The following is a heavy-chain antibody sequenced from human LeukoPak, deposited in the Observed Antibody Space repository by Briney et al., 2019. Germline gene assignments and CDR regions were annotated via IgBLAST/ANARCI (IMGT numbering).Heavy chain of an antibody. D-gene: IGHD6-13*01. CDR1: GGSFSGYY. V-gene: IGHV4-34*01. Sequence: SGTLSLTCAVYGGSFSGYYWSWIRQPPGKGLEWIGEINHSGSTNYNPSLKSRVTISVDTSKNQFSLKLSSVTAADTAVYYCARTEQQQLVLLDYWGQGTLVTVSS. J-gene: IGHJ4*02. CDR3: ARTEQQQLVLLDY. CDR2: INHSGST.